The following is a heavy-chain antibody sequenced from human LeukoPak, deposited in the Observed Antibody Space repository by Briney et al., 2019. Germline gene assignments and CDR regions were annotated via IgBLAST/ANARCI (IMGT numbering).Heavy chain of an antibody. CDR1: GYTFTSYD. Sequence: ASVKVSCKASGYTFTSYDVNWVRQATGQGLEWMGWMNPSSGNTGYAQKFQGRVTMTRDTSISTAYMELSRLRSDDTAVYYCASQSYDILTGPSRGRYYYYYMDVWGKGTTVTISS. CDR3: ASQSYDILTGPSRGRYYYYYMDV. D-gene: IGHD3-9*01. J-gene: IGHJ6*03. CDR2: MNPSSGNT. V-gene: IGHV1-8*02.